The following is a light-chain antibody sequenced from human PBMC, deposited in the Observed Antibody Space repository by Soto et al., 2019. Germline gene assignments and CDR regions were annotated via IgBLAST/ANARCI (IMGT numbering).Light chain of an antibody. Sequence: EIVMTQSPGTLSVSPGERATLSCRASQSVSSNLAWYQQKPGQAPGLLIYGASTRATGFPARFSGSGSGTEFTLTISSLQSEDFAVYYCQHYSSWPWTFGQGTKVEIK. J-gene: IGKJ1*01. CDR3: QHYSSWPWT. CDR2: GAS. V-gene: IGKV3-15*01. CDR1: QSVSSN.